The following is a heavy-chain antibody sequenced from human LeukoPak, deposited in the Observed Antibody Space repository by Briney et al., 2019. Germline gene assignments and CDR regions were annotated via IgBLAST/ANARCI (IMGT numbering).Heavy chain of an antibody. CDR2: VYYSGST. D-gene: IGHD6-6*01. J-gene: IGHJ4*02. CDR3: TRETSSTSYWE. Sequence: PSGTLSLTCTVSGDSITSTNYWAWVRQPPGKGLEWIGSVYYSGSTSYNPSLKSRVIISVDTSKNQFSLKLTSVTAADTAVYFCTRETSSTSYWEWGQGTLVTISS. V-gene: IGHV4-39*07. CDR1: GDSITSTNY.